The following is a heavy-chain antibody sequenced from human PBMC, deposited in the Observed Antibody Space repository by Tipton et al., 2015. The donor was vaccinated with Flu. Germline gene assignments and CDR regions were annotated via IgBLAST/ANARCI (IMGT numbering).Heavy chain of an antibody. CDR2: IYYSGST. J-gene: IGHJ5*02. Sequence: TLSLTCTVSGGSISSYYWGWIRQPPGKGLEWIGSIYYSGSTYYNPSLKSRVTISVDTSKNQFSLKLSSVTAADTAVYYCARRVIAAAGTFGANWFDPWGQGTLVTVSS. V-gene: IGHV4-39*01. CDR3: ARRVIAAAGTFGANWFDP. D-gene: IGHD6-13*01. CDR1: GGSISSYY.